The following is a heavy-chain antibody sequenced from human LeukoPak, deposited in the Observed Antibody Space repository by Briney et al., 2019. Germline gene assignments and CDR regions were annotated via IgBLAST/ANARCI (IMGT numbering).Heavy chain of an antibody. J-gene: IGHJ6*02. CDR2: ISGSGATT. D-gene: IGHD3/OR15-3a*01. CDR3: AKVRGLYYYYGMDV. V-gene: IGHV3-23*01. CDR1: GFTFSSYS. Sequence: AGGSLRLSCAASGFTFSSYSMNWVRQAPGKGLEWVSDISGSGATTSFADSVKGRFTTSRDNSKNTLYLQMNSLRAEDTAIYYCAKVRGLYYYYGMDVWGQGTTVTVSS.